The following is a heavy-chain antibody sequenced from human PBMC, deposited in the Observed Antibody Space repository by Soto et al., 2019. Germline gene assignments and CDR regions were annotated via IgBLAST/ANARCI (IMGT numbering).Heavy chain of an antibody. J-gene: IGHJ3*02. Sequence: GGSLRLSCAASGFTFSSYAMSWVRQAPGKGLEWVSAISGSGCSTYYADSVKGRFTISRDNSKNTLYLQMNSLRAEDTAVYYCAKGNIVVIPAADAFDIWGQGTMVTVSS. D-gene: IGHD2-2*01. CDR2: ISGSGCST. V-gene: IGHV3-23*01. CDR3: AKGNIVVIPAADAFDI. CDR1: GFTFSSYA.